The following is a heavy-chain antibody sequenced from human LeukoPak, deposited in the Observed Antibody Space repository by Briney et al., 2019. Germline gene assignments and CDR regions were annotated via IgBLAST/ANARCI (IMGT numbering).Heavy chain of an antibody. J-gene: IGHJ4*02. CDR3: ARARQSYYDSSGSAY. Sequence: SVKVSCKASGYTFTSYDINWVRQATGQGLEWMGRIIPILGIANYAQKFQGRVTITADKSTSTAYMELSSLRSEDTAVYYCARARQSYYDSSGSAYWGQGTLVTVSS. CDR1: GYTFTSYD. V-gene: IGHV1-69*04. D-gene: IGHD3-22*01. CDR2: IIPILGIA.